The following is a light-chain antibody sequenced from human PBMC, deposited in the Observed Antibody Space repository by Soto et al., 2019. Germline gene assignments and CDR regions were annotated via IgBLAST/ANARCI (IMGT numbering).Light chain of an antibody. V-gene: IGKV3-11*01. Sequence: VVLTQSPPTLSLSPGDRASLSCRASQSIKFNLAWYQQKPGQAPRLLIYDATNRASGIPDRFSGNGSRTDFILTISSLKPEDFAVYYCQQRSNWPLVTFGGGTKVEIK. CDR2: DAT. CDR3: QQRSNWPLVT. J-gene: IGKJ4*01. CDR1: QSIKFN.